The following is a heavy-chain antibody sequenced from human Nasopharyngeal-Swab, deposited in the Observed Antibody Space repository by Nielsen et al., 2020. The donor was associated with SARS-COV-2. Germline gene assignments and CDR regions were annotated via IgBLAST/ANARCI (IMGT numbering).Heavy chain of an antibody. V-gene: IGHV3-21*01. CDR2: IGSSSSYI. D-gene: IGHD1-1*01. CDR3: AREMPPGRELDY. CDR1: GFTFSAFW. J-gene: IGHJ4*02. Sequence: GESLKISCAASGFTFSAFWMSWVRQAPGKGLEWVSSIGSSSSYIYYADSVKGRFTISRDNAKNSLYLQMNSLRAEDTAVYYCAREMPPGRELDYWGQGTLVTVSS.